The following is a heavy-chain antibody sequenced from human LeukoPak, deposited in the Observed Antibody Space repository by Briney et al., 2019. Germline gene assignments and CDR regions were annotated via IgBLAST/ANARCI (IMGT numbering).Heavy chain of an antibody. D-gene: IGHD3-22*01. J-gene: IGHJ4*02. CDR2: ISGSGGST. CDR1: GFTFSSYA. V-gene: IGHV3-23*01. CDR3: AKGDSSGYHLIALDY. Sequence: TGGSLRLSCAASGFTFSSYAMSWVRQAPGKGLEWVSAISGSGGSTYYADSVKGRFTISRDNSKNTLYLQMNSLRAEDTAVYYCAKGDSSGYHLIALDYWGQGTLVTVSS.